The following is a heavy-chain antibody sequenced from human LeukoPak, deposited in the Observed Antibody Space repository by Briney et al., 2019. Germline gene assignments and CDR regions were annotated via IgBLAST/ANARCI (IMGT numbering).Heavy chain of an antibody. D-gene: IGHD6-19*01. V-gene: IGHV3-30*18. CDR1: GFTFSSYG. CDR2: ISYDGSNK. Sequence: PGGSLRLSCAASGFTFSSYGMHWVRQAPGKGLEWVAVISYDGSNKYYADSVKGRFTISRDNSKNTLYLQMNSLRAEDTAVYYCAKDLQWLPAFNLDYCYYGMDVWGQGTTVTVSS. CDR3: AKDLQWLPAFNLDYCYYGMDV. J-gene: IGHJ6*02.